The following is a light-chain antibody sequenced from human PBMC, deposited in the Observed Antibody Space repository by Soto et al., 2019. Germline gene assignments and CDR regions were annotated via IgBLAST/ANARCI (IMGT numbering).Light chain of an antibody. CDR1: QSVRSSF. Sequence: EIVLTQSPGTLSLSPGERATLSCRASQSVRSSFFAWYQQKPGQAPRLLIYDVSIRATGTPDRFSGSGSGTDFTLTINRLEPEDFAMYYCQQYEASVLYTFGQGTKLEI. CDR3: QQYEASVLYT. CDR2: DVS. V-gene: IGKV3-20*01. J-gene: IGKJ2*01.